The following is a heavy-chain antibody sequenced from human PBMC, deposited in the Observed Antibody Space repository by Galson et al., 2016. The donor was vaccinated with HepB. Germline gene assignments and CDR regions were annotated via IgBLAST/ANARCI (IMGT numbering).Heavy chain of an antibody. CDR1: GFSFSVYT. V-gene: IGHV3-21*01. D-gene: IGHD1-1*01. CDR3: ATSLERLSSMDV. CDR2: ISSSGSFI. J-gene: IGHJ6*02. Sequence: SLRLSCADSGFSFSVYTVNWVRQAPGKGLQWVSSISSSGSFIHYSDSVKGRFTISRDNARNLVYLQMHGLRVEDTAVYYCATSLERLSSMDVWGQGTTVTVSS.